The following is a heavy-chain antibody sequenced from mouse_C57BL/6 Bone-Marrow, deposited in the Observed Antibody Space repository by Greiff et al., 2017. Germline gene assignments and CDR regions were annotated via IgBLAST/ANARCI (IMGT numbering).Heavy chain of an antibody. V-gene: IGHV1-55*01. CDR1: GFNIKDDY. J-gene: IGHJ3*01. CDR2: IYPGSGST. Sequence: VQLVESGAELVRPGASVKLSCTASGFNIKDDYMHWVKQRPGQGLEWIGDIYPGSGSTNYNEKFKSKATLTVDTSSSTAYMQLSSLTSEDSAVYYCARGLYDGYFAWFAYWGQGTLVTVSA. D-gene: IGHD2-3*01. CDR3: ARGLYDGYFAWFAY.